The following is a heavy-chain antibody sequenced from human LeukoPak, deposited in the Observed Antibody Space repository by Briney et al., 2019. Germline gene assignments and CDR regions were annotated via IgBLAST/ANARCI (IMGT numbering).Heavy chain of an antibody. V-gene: IGHV4-39*07. D-gene: IGHD3-9*01. Sequence: SETLSLTCTVSGGSISSSSYYWGCIRQPPGKGLECIGSIYYSGSTYYNPSLKSRVTISVDTSKNQFSLKLSSVTAADTAVYYCYSVGLTPPYYFDYWGQGTLVTVSS. CDR1: GGSISSSSYY. J-gene: IGHJ4*02. CDR3: YSVGLTPPYYFDY. CDR2: IYYSGST.